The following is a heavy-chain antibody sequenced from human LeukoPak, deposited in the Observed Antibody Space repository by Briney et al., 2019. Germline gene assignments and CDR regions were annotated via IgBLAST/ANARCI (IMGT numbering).Heavy chain of an antibody. CDR2: IYYSGST. J-gene: IGHJ4*02. D-gene: IGHD3-22*01. CDR3: ARGSDGSSGYYYGIFDY. CDR1: GGSISSGDYY. Sequence: SQTLSLTCTVSGGSISSGDYYWSWIRQPPGKGLEWIGYIYYSGSTYYNPSLKSRVTISVDTSKNQFSLKLSSVTAADTAVYYCARGSDGSSGYYYGIFDYWGQGTLVTVSS. V-gene: IGHV4-30-4*01.